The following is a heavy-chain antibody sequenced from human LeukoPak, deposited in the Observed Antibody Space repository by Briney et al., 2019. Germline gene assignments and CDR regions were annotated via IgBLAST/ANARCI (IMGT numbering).Heavy chain of an antibody. Sequence: GSSVKVSCKASGGTFSSYAISWVRQAPGQELEWMGGIIPIFGTANYAQKFQGRVTITTDESTSTAYMELSSLRSEDTAVYYCARSRGYRSENDYWGQGTLVTVSS. D-gene: IGHD6-19*01. V-gene: IGHV1-69*05. CDR1: GGTFSSYA. CDR2: IIPIFGTA. CDR3: ARSRGYRSENDY. J-gene: IGHJ4*02.